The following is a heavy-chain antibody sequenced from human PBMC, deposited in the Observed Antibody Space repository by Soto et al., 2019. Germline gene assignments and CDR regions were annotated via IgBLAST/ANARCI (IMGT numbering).Heavy chain of an antibody. CDR2: IYYSGST. CDR3: ARRQQWLAGYFDY. CDR1: GDSISSSGFY. J-gene: IGHJ4*02. V-gene: IGHV4-39*01. D-gene: IGHD6-19*01. Sequence: SETLSLTCAVSGDSISSSGFYWGWIRQPPGEGLEWIGSIYYSGSTYYNPSLKSRVTISVDTSKSQFSLKMRSVTAADTAVYYCARRQQWLAGYFDYWGQGTLVTVSS.